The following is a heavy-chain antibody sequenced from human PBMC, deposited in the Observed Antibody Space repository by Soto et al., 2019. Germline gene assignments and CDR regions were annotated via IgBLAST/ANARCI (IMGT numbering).Heavy chain of an antibody. V-gene: IGHV1-69*06. Sequence: SVKVSCKASGGTFSSYAISWVRQAPGQGLEWMGGIIPIFGTANYAQKFQGRVTITADKSTSTAYMELSSLRSEDTAVYYCARETGFSIAVAGTVDYYYGMDVWGQGTTVTVSS. CDR3: ARETGFSIAVAGTVDYYYGMDV. CDR1: GGTFSSYA. J-gene: IGHJ6*02. D-gene: IGHD6-19*01. CDR2: IIPIFGTA.